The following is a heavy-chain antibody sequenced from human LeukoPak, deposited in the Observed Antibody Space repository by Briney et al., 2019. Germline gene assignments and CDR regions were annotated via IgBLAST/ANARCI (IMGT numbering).Heavy chain of an antibody. CDR3: ARTTEGYCSSASCFGFSYSYYMDV. V-gene: IGHV4-61*01. CDR1: GDSISSGSYS. J-gene: IGHJ6*03. CDR2: IYYSGST. D-gene: IGHD2-2*01. Sequence: SETLSLTCAVSGDSISSGSYSWSWIRQPPGKGLEWIGHIYYSGSTNYNPSLKSRVTISVDTSKNQFSLKLSSVIAADTAVYYCARTTEGYCSSASCFGFSYSYYMDVWGKGTTVTISS.